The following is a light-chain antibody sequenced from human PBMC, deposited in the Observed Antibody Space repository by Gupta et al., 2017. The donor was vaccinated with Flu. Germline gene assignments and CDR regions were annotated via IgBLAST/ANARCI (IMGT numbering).Light chain of an antibody. CDR3: CDSEGSDTFWV. Sequence: ITISCTGPSINVGSLSFVSWYQQHPGQAPKRIMYDVSKRPSGVSGRFSGAKSGDKASRPTTGLQAEDEADDYCCDSEGSDTFWVFGGGTKVTVL. CDR2: DVS. V-gene: IGLV2-23*02. J-gene: IGLJ3*02. CDR1: SINVGSLSF.